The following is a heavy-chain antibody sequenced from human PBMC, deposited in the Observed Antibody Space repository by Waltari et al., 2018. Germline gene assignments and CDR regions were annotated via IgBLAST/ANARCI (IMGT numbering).Heavy chain of an antibody. Sequence: QVQLQESGPGLVKPSQTLSLTCTVSGGSISSGSYYWSWIRQPAGKGLEWIGRIYTSGSTNYNPSRKSRVTISVDTSKNQFSLKLSSVTAADTAVYYCAREGGTHAPRATTVTTGPYDYWGQGTLVTVSS. J-gene: IGHJ4*02. D-gene: IGHD4-17*01. CDR3: AREGGTHAPRATTVTTGPYDY. V-gene: IGHV4-61*02. CDR2: IYTSGST. CDR1: GGSISSGSYY.